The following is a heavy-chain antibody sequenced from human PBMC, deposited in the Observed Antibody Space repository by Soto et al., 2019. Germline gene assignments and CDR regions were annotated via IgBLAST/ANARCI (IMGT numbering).Heavy chain of an antibody. V-gene: IGHV3-53*01. D-gene: IGHD1-20*01. CDR1: GFTVSINY. CDR2: IYSGGST. J-gene: IGHJ6*02. Sequence: GGSLRLSCAASGFTVSINYMSWVRHAPGKGLEWVSVIYSGGSTYYADSVKGRFTISRDNSKNTLYLQMNSLRAEDTAVYYCARDSPSITGTTSYYYGMDVWGQGTTVTVSS. CDR3: ARDSPSITGTTSYYYGMDV.